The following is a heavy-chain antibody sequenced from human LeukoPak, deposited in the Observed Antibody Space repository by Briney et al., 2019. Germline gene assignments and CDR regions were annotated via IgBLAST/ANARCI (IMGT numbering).Heavy chain of an antibody. V-gene: IGHV4-30-2*01. Sequence: PSETLSLTFAVSGDSISSGTYSWTWIRQPPGKGLEWIGFISHSGGTYYNPSLKSRVTMSVDRSENQFSLKLSSVTAADTAVYYCARGLIVPSTIFDYWGQGALVTVSS. CDR1: GDSISSGTYS. CDR2: ISHSGGT. J-gene: IGHJ4*02. CDR3: ARGLIVPSTIFDY. D-gene: IGHD2-2*01.